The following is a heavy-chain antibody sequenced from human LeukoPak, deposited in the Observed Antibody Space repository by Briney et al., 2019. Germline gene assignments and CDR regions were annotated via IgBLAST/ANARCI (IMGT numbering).Heavy chain of an antibody. CDR2: ISGSGGST. J-gene: IGHJ6*03. CDR1: GFTFSSYA. Sequence: GGSLRLSCAASGFTFSSYAMSWVRQAPGKGLEWVSAISGSGGSTYYADSVKGRFTISRDNSKNTLYLQMNSLRAEDTAVYYCAKTRYSSSFYYCYMDVWGKGTTVTVSS. D-gene: IGHD6-6*01. CDR3: AKTRYSSSFYYCYMDV. V-gene: IGHV3-23*01.